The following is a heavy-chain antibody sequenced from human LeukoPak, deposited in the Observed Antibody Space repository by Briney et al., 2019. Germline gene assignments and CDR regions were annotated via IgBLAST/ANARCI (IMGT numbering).Heavy chain of an antibody. J-gene: IGHJ4*02. D-gene: IGHD5-12*01. CDR3: AKGGDSGYDSTMRN. Sequence: GGSLRLSCAASGFTFSSYAMSWVRQAPGKGLEWASAISGSGGSTYYADSVKGRFTISRDNSKNTLYLQMNSLRAEDTAVYYCAKGGDSGYDSTMRNWGQGTLVTVSS. CDR2: ISGSGGST. CDR1: GFTFSSYA. V-gene: IGHV3-23*01.